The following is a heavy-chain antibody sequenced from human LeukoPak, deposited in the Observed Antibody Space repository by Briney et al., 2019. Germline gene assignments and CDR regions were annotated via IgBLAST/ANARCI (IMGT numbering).Heavy chain of an antibody. CDR1: GYTFTSYY. V-gene: IGHV1-46*01. Sequence: ASVKVSCKASGYTFTSYYMHWVRQAPGQGLEWMGIINPSGGSTSYAQKFQGRVTVTRDTSTSTVHMELSGLRSEDTAVYYCARNQEGFDYWGQGTLVTVSS. J-gene: IGHJ4*02. CDR3: ARNQEGFDY. CDR2: INPSGGST.